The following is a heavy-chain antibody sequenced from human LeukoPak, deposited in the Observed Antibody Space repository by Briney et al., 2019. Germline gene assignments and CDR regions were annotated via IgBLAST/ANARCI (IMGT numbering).Heavy chain of an antibody. CDR3: AREGWGTYSSGPYYFDY. Sequence: GASVKVSCKASGYTFTRYGISWVRQAPGQGLEWMGWISAYNGNTNYAQKVQGRVTMTTGTSTSTAYMELRSLRSDDTAVYYCAREGWGTYSSGPYYFDYWGLGTLVTVSS. CDR1: GYTFTRYG. CDR2: ISAYNGNT. J-gene: IGHJ4*02. V-gene: IGHV1-18*04. D-gene: IGHD6-19*01.